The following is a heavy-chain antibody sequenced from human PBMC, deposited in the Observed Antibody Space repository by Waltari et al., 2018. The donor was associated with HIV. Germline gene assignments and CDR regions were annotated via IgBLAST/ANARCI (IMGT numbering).Heavy chain of an antibody. CDR2: IYSGGST. J-gene: IGHJ6*02. D-gene: IGHD1-26*01. CDR1: GFTISDNY. V-gene: IGHV3-53*01. Sequence: EVQLVESGGGLIEPGGSLILSCAASGFTISDNYMSWVRQAPGKGLEWVSVIYSGGSTYYADSVKGRFTISRDNSKNTLSLHMNSLRAEDTAVYYCARDPRSSGYYGMDVWGQGATVTVSS. CDR3: ARDPRSSGYYGMDV.